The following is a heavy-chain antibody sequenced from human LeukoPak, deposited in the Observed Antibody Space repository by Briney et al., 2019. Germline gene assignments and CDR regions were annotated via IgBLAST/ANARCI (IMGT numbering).Heavy chain of an antibody. Sequence: GESLKISCKGSGYSFTSYWIGWVRQMPGKGLEWMGIIYLGDSDTKYSPSFQGQVTISADKSISTAYLQWSSLKASDTAMYYCARRTDYYGSGSYYNKYNWFDPWGQGTLVTVSS. CDR1: GYSFTSYW. J-gene: IGHJ5*02. D-gene: IGHD3-10*01. V-gene: IGHV5-51*01. CDR2: IYLGDSDT. CDR3: ARRTDYYGSGSYYNKYNWFDP.